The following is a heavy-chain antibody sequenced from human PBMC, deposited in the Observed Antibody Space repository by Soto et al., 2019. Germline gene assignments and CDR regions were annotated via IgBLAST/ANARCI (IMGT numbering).Heavy chain of an antibody. J-gene: IGHJ6*02. CDR3: ARDRVAPHYYYYCMDV. Sequence: PSETLSLTCTVSGGSISSGDYYWSRIRQPPGKGLEWIGYIYYSGITYYNPSLKSRVTISVDTSKNQFSLKLSSVTAADTAVYYCARDRVAPHYYYYCMDVWGQGTTGTVSS. CDR1: GGSISSGDYY. V-gene: IGHV4-30-4*01. CDR2: IYYSGIT. D-gene: IGHD6-6*01.